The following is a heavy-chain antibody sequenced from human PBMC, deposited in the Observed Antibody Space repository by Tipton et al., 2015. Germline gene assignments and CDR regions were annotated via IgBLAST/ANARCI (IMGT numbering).Heavy chain of an antibody. CDR2: IYHTGST. V-gene: IGHV4-59*08. CDR1: GGSITSYY. J-gene: IGHJ6*02. Sequence: TLSLTCNVSGGSITSYYWNWIRQPPGKGLEWVGYIYHTGSTKYNPSLKSRVTISVGKFKNQFSLELNSVTAADTAVYYCARVDILLSQGGMDVWGQGTTVPVSS. CDR3: ARVDILLSQGGMDV. D-gene: IGHD3-10*01.